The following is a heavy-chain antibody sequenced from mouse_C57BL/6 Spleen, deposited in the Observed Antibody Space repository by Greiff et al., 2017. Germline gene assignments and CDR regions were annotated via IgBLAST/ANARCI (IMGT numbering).Heavy chain of an antibody. D-gene: IGHD2-13*01. V-gene: IGHV1-54*01. CDR3: ARCGILSDDYAFDY. Sequence: WLGVLIPGSCGTNYNEKFKGKATLTADKSSSTAYMQLSSLTSEDSAVYYCARCGILSDDYAFDYWGQGTTLTVSS. J-gene: IGHJ2*01. CDR2: LIPGSCGT.